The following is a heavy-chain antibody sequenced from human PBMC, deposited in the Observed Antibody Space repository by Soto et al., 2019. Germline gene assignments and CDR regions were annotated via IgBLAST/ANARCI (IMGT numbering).Heavy chain of an antibody. V-gene: IGHV4-59*01. CDR3: AREGYSGYDLDV. J-gene: IGHJ6*02. CDR1: GGSISSYY. D-gene: IGHD5-12*01. CDR2: IYYSGST. Sequence: SETLSLTCTVSGGSISSYYWSWIRQPPGKGLEWIGYIYYSGSTNYNPCLKSRVTISADTSKNQFSLKLSSGTAADTAVYYCAREGYSGYDLDVWGQGTTVTVSS.